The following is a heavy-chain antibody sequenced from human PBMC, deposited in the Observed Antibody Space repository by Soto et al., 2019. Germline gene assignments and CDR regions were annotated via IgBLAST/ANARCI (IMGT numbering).Heavy chain of an antibody. CDR1: GFTFSSYG. CDR2: ISYDGSNK. J-gene: IGHJ4*02. Sequence: GGSLRLSCAASGFTFSSYGMHWVRQAPGKGLEWVAVISYDGSNKYYADSVKGRFTISRDNSKNTLYLQMNSLRAEDTAVYYCAKGRPRRLIEQFLVENRDPRFDYWGQGTLVTVSS. CDR3: AKGRPRRLIEQFLVENRDPRFDY. V-gene: IGHV3-30*18. D-gene: IGHD6-19*01.